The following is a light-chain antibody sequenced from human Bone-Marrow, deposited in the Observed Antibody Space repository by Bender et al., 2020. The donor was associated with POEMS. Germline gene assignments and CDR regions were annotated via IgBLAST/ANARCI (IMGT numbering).Light chain of an antibody. CDR2: DDT. CDR3: QLWDTTSDHPV. CDR1: HIGSKS. V-gene: IGLV3-21*02. Sequence: SYVLTQSPSVSVAPGQTATITCGGIHIGSKSVNWYQQKPGQAPVLVVYDDTDRPSGIPERFSGSNSGNTATLTISRVEAGDEADYYCQLWDTTSDHPVFGGGTKLTVL. J-gene: IGLJ3*02.